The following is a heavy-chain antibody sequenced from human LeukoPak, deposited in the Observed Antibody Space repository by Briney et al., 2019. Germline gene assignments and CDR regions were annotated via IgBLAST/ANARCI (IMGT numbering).Heavy chain of an antibody. CDR1: GGSFSGYY. J-gene: IGHJ3*01. CDR2: IYDSGTT. D-gene: IGHD3-10*01. Sequence: PSETLSLTCAVYGGSFSGYYWSWIRQPPGKGLEWIGYIYDSGTTNYNPSLKSRVTISVDTSKNQFSLKLGSVTAADTAVYYCARGGYYYLNWGQGTMVTVSS. V-gene: IGHV4-59*01. CDR3: ARGGYYYLN.